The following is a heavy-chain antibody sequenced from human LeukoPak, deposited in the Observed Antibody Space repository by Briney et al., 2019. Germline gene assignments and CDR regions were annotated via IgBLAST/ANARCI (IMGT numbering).Heavy chain of an antibody. Sequence: GGSLRLSCAASGFTFDDYGMSWVRQAPGKGLEWVSGINWNGGSTGYADSVKGRFTISRYNAKNSLYPQMNSLRAEDTALYYCARGFDGGSYYFDYWGQGTLVTVSS. V-gene: IGHV3-20*04. D-gene: IGHD1-26*01. J-gene: IGHJ4*02. CDR3: ARGFDGGSYYFDY. CDR2: INWNGGST. CDR1: GFTFDDYG.